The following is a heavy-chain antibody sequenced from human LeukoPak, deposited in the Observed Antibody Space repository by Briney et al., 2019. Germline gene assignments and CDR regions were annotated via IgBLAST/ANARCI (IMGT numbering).Heavy chain of an antibody. Sequence: PSETLSLTCTVSGGSISSYYWSWIRQPPGKGLEWIGYIYYSGSTNYNPSLKSRVTISVDTSKNQFSLKLSSVTAADTAVYYCARQQTATLYYFDYWGQGTLVTVSS. J-gene: IGHJ4*02. CDR1: GGSISSYY. V-gene: IGHV4-59*08. D-gene: IGHD5-18*01. CDR2: IYYSGST. CDR3: ARQQTATLYYFDY.